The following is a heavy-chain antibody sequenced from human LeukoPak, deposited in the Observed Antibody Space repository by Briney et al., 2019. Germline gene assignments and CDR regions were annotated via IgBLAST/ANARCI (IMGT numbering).Heavy chain of an antibody. CDR1: GGSISSYY. CDR2: IYYSGST. Sequence: SETLSLTCTVSGGSISSYYWSWIRQPPGKGLEWIGYIYYSGSTNYNPSLKSRVTISVDTSKNQFSLKLSSVTAADTAVYYCARVEVYSYYYYMDVWGKGTTVTVSS. J-gene: IGHJ6*03. CDR3: ARVEVYSYYYYMDV. V-gene: IGHV4-59*01.